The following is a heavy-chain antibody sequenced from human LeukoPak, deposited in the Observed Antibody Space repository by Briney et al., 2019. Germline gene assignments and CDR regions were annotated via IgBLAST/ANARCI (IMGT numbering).Heavy chain of an antibody. CDR3: AKGALEWTYYFDY. D-gene: IGHD3-3*01. J-gene: IGHJ4*02. Sequence: GGSLRLSCAASGLSFSSYTMTWVRQAPGKGLECISAISGSAGTTYYADSVKGRFTISRDNSKSTLYLQMSSLRAEDTAVYYCAKGALEWTYYFDYWGQGTLVTVSS. CDR2: ISGSAGTT. CDR1: GLSFSSYT. V-gene: IGHV3-23*01.